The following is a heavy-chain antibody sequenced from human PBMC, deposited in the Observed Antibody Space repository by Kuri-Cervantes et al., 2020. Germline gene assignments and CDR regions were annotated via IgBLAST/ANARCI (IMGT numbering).Heavy chain of an antibody. V-gene: IGHV1-46*01. D-gene: IGHD1-26*01. CDR2: INPSTGNT. CDR3: ASGIWSRGDVMGALAGNSFDY. J-gene: IGHJ4*02. CDR1: GYTFTSNY. Sequence: ASVKVSCKASGYTFTSNYMHWVRQAHGQGLEWMGIINPSTGNTNYAQRFQGRVTMTRDTSTSTVYMELSSLRSEDTAVYYCASGIWSRGDVMGALAGNSFDYWGQGTLVTVSS.